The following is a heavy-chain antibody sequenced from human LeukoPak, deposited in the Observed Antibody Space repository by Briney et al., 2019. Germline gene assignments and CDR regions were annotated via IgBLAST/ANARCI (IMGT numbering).Heavy chain of an antibody. J-gene: IGHJ5*02. D-gene: IGHD3-3*01. Sequence: GGSLRLSCAASGFTFSNAWMSWVRQAPGKGLEWVGRIKSKTDGGTTDYAAPVKGRFTISRDDSKNTLYLQMNSLKTEDTAVYYCACTRYDFWSGYYTWGQGTLVTVSS. CDR2: IKSKTDGGTT. V-gene: IGHV3-15*01. CDR3: ACTRYDFWSGYYT. CDR1: GFTFSNAW.